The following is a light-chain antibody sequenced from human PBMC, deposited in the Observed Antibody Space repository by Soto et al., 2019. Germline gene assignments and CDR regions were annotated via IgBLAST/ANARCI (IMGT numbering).Light chain of an antibody. CDR3: QQYASLPRT. CDR1: QSISATY. Sequence: EIVLTQSPGTLSLFPGESATFSCRNSQSISATYLAWYQQKPGQAPRLLIYATSSRATGIPDRFSGSGSRTDFTLTISRLEPDDSAVYYCQQYASLPRTFGQGTKVEI. CDR2: ATS. V-gene: IGKV3-20*01. J-gene: IGKJ1*01.